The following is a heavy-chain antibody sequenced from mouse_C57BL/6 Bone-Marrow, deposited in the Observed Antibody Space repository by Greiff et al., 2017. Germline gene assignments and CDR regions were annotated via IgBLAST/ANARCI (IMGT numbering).Heavy chain of an antibody. Sequence: EVQLQQSGAELVRPGASVKLSCTASGFNIKDDYMHWVKQRPEQGLEWIGWIDPDNGDTEYASKFQGKATITADTSSNTAYLQLSSLTSEDTAVYYCSIYYDYAWFAYWGQGTLVTVSA. V-gene: IGHV14-4*01. D-gene: IGHD2-4*01. CDR2: IDPDNGDT. CDR3: SIYYDYAWFAY. J-gene: IGHJ3*01. CDR1: GFNIKDDY.